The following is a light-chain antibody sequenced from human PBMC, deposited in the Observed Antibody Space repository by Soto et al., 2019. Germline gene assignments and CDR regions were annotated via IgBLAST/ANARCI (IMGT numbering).Light chain of an antibody. V-gene: IGKV3-20*01. Sequence: EMVLTQSPGTLSLSPGERATLSCRASQSVSSRFLARYQQKPGQAPRLLMYGASNRATGIPDRFSVTVSGTDFTLTIRRLEPEDFAVYYCQQYGSSPYTFGLGTKLEIK. CDR2: GAS. CDR3: QQYGSSPYT. J-gene: IGKJ2*01. CDR1: QSVSSRF.